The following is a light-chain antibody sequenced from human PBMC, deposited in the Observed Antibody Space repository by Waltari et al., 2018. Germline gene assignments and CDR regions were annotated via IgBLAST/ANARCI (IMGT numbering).Light chain of an antibody. CDR2: QDS. V-gene: IGLV3-1*01. Sequence: SYKVTQPPSVSVSPGQTATITFSGDDLGEKYTCWYQQKPGQSPKLIIYQDSQRPSGIPERFSGSNSGKTATLTISGTQAMDEADYHCQAWDTTSLEYVFGTGTKLTVL. J-gene: IGLJ1*01. CDR1: DLGEKY. CDR3: QAWDTTSLEYV.